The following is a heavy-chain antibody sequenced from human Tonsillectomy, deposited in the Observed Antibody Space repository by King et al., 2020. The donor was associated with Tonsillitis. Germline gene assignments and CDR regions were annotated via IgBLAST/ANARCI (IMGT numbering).Heavy chain of an antibody. Sequence: VQLVQSGAEVKKPGESLKISCKGSGYSFTSYWIGWVRQMPGKGLEWMGIIYPGDSDTRYSPSFQGQVTISADQSIRTAYLQWRSLKASDTALYYCARXNRXALYYFXYWXXGTLVTV. CDR3: ARXNRXALYYFXY. CDR1: GYSFTSYW. V-gene: IGHV5-51*01. J-gene: IGHJ4*01. D-gene: IGHD1/OR15-1a*01. CDR2: IYPGDSDT.